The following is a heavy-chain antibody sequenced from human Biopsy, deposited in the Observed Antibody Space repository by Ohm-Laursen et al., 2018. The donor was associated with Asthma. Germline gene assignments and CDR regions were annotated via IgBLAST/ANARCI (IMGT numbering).Heavy chain of an antibody. D-gene: IGHD5-24*01. CDR3: ARVKDGYNFDY. CDR2: IYHSGST. Sequence: SQTLSLTCAVSGGSISSGGYSWSWIRQPPGKGLEWIGYIYHSGSTYYNPSLKSRVTISEDRSKNQFSLKLISVTAADTAVYYCARVKDGYNFDYWGQGTLVTVSS. CDR1: GGSISSGGYS. V-gene: IGHV4-30-2*01. J-gene: IGHJ4*02.